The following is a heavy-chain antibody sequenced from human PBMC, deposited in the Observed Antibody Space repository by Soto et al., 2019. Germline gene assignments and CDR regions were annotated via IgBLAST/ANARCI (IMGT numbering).Heavy chain of an antibody. J-gene: IGHJ4*02. D-gene: IGHD3-10*01. CDR1: GYSFTDYW. V-gene: IGHV5-51*03. CDR3: VKGGRYGSGPRHFDH. Sequence: EVQLVQSGAEVKKPGESLKISCKGSGYSFTDYWIGWVRQMPGKGLEWMAIVYPGDSATRFNPSFQDQVTVSADKSITTAYLQWSSLGASDTAMYYCVKGGRYGSGPRHFDHWGQGTLVTVSS. CDR2: VYPGDSAT.